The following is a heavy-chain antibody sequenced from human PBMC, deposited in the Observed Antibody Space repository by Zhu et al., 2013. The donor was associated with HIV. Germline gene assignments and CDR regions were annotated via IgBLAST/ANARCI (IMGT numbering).Heavy chain of an antibody. Sequence: QVQLQESGPGLVAPSGTLSLACGLSSDSINSRFYYWGWIRQPPGKGLEWIGNISYTGDTYYSASLKSRVTISLDTSRNQFSLRLTSVTAADTAVYYCATNRLGPAPLFDNWGRGTLVTVSS. CDR1: SDSINSRFYY. V-gene: IGHV4-39*07. J-gene: IGHJ4*02. D-gene: IGHD1-26*01. CDR3: ATNRLGPAPLFDN. CDR2: ISYTGDT.